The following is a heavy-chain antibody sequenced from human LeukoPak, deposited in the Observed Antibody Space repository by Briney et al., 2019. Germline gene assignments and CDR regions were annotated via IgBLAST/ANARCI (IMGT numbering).Heavy chain of an antibody. J-gene: IGHJ4*02. CDR3: AKAPVTTCRGAYCYPFDY. CDR2: ISDSGNT. CDR1: GFAFSSYG. D-gene: IGHD2-21*01. Sequence: GGTLRLSCAASGFAFSSYGINWVRQAPGKGLEWVSAISDSGNTYHADSVKGRFTISRDSSKNTLFLQMNRLRPEDAAVYYCAKAPVTTCRGAYCYPFDYWGQGTLVTVSS. V-gene: IGHV3-23*01.